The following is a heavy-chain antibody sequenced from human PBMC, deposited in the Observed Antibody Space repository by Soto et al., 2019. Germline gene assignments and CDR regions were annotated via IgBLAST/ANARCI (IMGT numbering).Heavy chain of an antibody. CDR1: GFTFSSYA. V-gene: IGHV3-23*01. Sequence: GGSLRLSCAASGFTFSSYAMSWVRQAPGKGLEWVSAISGSGGSTYYADSVKGRFTISRDNSKNTLYLQMNSLRAEDTAVYYCAKSPNTMVRAIYGMDVWGQGTTVTVSS. D-gene: IGHD3-10*01. CDR2: ISGSGGST. J-gene: IGHJ6*02. CDR3: AKSPNTMVRAIYGMDV.